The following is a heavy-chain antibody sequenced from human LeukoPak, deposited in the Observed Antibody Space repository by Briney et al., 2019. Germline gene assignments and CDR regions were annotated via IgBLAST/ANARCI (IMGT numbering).Heavy chain of an antibody. CDR2: ISSSGSTI. CDR3: ARERTPKPYYGSGSYDRYYDH. V-gene: IGHV3-48*04. Sequence: GGSLRLSCAASGFMFDDYSMHWVRQAPGKGLEWVSYISSSGSTIYYADSVKGRFTISRDNAKNSLSVQMNSLRADDTAVYYCARERTPKPYYGSGSYDRYYDHWGQGTLVTVSS. J-gene: IGHJ4*02. CDR1: GFMFDDYS. D-gene: IGHD3-10*01.